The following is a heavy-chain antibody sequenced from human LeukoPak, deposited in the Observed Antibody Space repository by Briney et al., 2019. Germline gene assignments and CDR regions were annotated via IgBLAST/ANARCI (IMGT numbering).Heavy chain of an antibody. CDR1: GFTFSSYS. Sequence: PGGSLRLSCAASGFTFSSYSMNSVRQAPGKGLEWVSSISSSSSYIYYADSVKGRFTIARDNAKNSLYLQMNGVRAEDTAVYYCAAGTGCDYWGQGTLVTVSS. V-gene: IGHV3-21*01. D-gene: IGHD6-13*01. CDR3: AAGTGCDY. CDR2: ISSSSSYI. J-gene: IGHJ4*02.